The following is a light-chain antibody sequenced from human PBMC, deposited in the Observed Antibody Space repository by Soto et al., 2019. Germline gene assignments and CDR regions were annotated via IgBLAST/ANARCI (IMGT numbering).Light chain of an antibody. CDR3: QHYIIHPLA. Sequence: DIQMTQSPSTLSASVGDRVTITCRASQRISNKLAWYQQKPGKVPELLIYDASNLESGVPSRFSGSGSGTEFTLTISSLQPDGFASYDCQHYIIHPLAFGPGTKVHVK. CDR1: QRISNK. CDR2: DAS. J-gene: IGKJ3*01. V-gene: IGKV1-5*01.